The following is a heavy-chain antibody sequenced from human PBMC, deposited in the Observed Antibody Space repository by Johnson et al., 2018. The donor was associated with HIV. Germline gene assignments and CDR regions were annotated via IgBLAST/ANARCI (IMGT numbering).Heavy chain of an antibody. CDR3: ARDGESQQLPLGDAFDV. CDR1: GFTFDDYG. CDR2: IYTGGST. Sequence: EMQLVESGGGVVQPGGSLRLSCAASGFTFDDYGMTWVRQPPGRGLEWVSVIYTGGSTYYADSVRGRFTISRDNSKNTLYLQMRSLRVEDTAIYYCARDGESQQLPLGDAFDVWGQGTMVTVSS. V-gene: IGHV3-66*01. D-gene: IGHD6-13*01. J-gene: IGHJ3*01.